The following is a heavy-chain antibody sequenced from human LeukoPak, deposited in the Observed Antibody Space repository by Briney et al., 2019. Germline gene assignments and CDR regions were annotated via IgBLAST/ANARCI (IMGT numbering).Heavy chain of an antibody. CDR1: GVNVKNNY. CDR3: VWGRQWYFDL. Sequence: PGGSLRLSCAAPGVNVKNNYMSWVRQAPGKGPEWVSVTYSDGYTSFADSVAGRFTFSRDTSRNTMFLQRTSLRVDDSAVYYCVWGRQWYFDLWGRGSLVTVSS. D-gene: IGHD3-16*01. V-gene: IGHV3-53*01. J-gene: IGHJ2*01. CDR2: TYSDGYT.